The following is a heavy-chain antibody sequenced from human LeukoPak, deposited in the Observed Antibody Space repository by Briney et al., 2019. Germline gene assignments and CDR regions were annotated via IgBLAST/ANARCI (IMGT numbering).Heavy chain of an antibody. CDR2: IIPIFGTA. CDR1: GGTFSSFA. V-gene: IGHV1-69*13. Sequence: SVKVSCKASGGTFSSFAISWVRQAPGQGLEWMGGIIPIFGTANYAQKFQGRVTITADESTSTAYMELSSLRSEDTAVYYCARDIPMVRGRTLNWFDPWGQGTLVTVSS. J-gene: IGHJ5*02. CDR3: ARDIPMVRGRTLNWFDP. D-gene: IGHD3-10*01.